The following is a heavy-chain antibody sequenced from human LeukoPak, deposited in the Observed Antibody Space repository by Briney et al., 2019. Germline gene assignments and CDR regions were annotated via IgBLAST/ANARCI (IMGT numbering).Heavy chain of an antibody. V-gene: IGHV1-69*04. CDR2: IIPILGIA. J-gene: IGHJ4*02. CDR1: GGTFSSYA. D-gene: IGHD6-19*01. CDR3: ARDFGQQWLVYFDY. Sequence: GSSVKVSCKASGGTFSSYAISWVRQAPGQGLEWMGRIIPILGIANYAQKFQGRVTITADKSTSTAYMELSSLRSEDTAVYYCARDFGQQWLVYFDYWGQGTLVTVSS.